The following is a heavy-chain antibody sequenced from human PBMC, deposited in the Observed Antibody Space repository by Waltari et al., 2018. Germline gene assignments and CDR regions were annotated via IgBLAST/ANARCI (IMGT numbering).Heavy chain of an antibody. CDR1: GFTLSTFN. Sequence: DVQLVESGGGLVKSGGSLILACASSGFTLSTFNWNWVRQPPGKGLEWVSTISRSGNYIYYADSVKGRFTISRDNAKNSLFLHMNSLRGDDTAVYFCAGDGSSSAFHSWGQGTLVTVSS. D-gene: IGHD6-19*01. CDR3: AGDGSSSAFHS. J-gene: IGHJ1*01. V-gene: IGHV3-21*02. CDR2: ISRSGNYI.